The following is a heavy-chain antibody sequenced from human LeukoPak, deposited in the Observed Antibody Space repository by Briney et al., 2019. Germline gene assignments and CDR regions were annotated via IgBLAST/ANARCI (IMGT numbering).Heavy chain of an antibody. CDR3: AREGGPYRPLDY. CDR1: GGSITNTNY. V-gene: IGHV4-4*02. Sequence: SETLSLTCGVSGGSITNTNYWTWVRQPPGKGLEWIGEVNLQGSTNYNPSLMGRVAISVDKSENHVSLQLTSVTAADTAVYYCAREGGPYRPLDYSGQGTLVTVSS. J-gene: IGHJ4*02. CDR2: VNLQGST.